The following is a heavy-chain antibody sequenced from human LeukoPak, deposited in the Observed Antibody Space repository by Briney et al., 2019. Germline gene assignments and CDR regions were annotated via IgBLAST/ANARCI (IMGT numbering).Heavy chain of an antibody. D-gene: IGHD2-21*02. V-gene: IGHV1-8*01. CDR2: MNPNSGNT. J-gene: IGHJ4*02. CDR3: ARVSRIVVVTAIDYYFDY. Sequence: VASVTVSCTASGYTFTSNDINWVRQATGQGLEWMGWMNPNSGNTGYAQKFQGRVTMTRNTSISTAYMELSSLRSEDTAVYYCARVSRIVVVTAIDYYFDYWGQGTLVTVSS. CDR1: GYTFTSND.